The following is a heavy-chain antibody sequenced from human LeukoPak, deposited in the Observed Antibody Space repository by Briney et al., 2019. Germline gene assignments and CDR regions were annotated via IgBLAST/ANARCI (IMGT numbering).Heavy chain of an antibody. CDR3: AREGIAAAGTVFDY. CDR1: GGSISSGYW. Sequence: SGTLSLTCDVSGGSISSGYWWSWVRQLPGKGLEWIGYIYYSGSTNYNPSLKSRVTISVDTSKNQFSLKLSPVTAADTAVYYCAREGIAAAGTVFDYWGQGTLVTVSS. D-gene: IGHD6-13*01. CDR2: IYYSGST. J-gene: IGHJ4*02. V-gene: IGHV4-4*02.